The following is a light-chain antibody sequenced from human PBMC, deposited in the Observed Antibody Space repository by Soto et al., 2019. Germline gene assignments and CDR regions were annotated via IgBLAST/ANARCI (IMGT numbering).Light chain of an antibody. J-gene: IGKJ4*01. V-gene: IGKV3-15*01. CDR2: GAS. Sequence: DIVLTQSPVTVSLSPGERATLSCRASQSVSTKLAWYQHKLGQAPRLLIYGASTRVTGIAARFSGSGSGTDFTLTINYLKSEDSGTYYCQHYNNGHPPVTFGGGTKVEI. CDR3: QHYNNGHPPVT. CDR1: QSVSTK.